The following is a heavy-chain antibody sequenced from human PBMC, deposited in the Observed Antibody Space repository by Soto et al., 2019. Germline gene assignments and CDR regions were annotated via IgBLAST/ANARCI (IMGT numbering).Heavy chain of an antibody. J-gene: IGHJ5*02. Sequence: PGGSLRLSCSASGFTFRNYAMHWVRQAPGKGLEYVSVISSNGGSTHYADSVKGRFTISRDNSKNTLYLQMSSLRAEDTAVYYCVKDSYSSSWYWFDPWGQGT. CDR2: ISSNGGST. CDR1: GFTFRNYA. CDR3: VKDSYSSSWYWFDP. D-gene: IGHD6-13*01. V-gene: IGHV3-64D*06.